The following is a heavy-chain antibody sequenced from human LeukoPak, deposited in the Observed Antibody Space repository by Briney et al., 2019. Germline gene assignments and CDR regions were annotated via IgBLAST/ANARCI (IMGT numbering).Heavy chain of an antibody. V-gene: IGHV1-2*02. J-gene: IGHJ4*02. D-gene: IGHD2-2*01. CDR2: IEPNCGGT. CDR1: GYTFTGYY. CDR3: ARNGPGYCSSTSCYGEGPFDY. Sequence: GASVKVSCKATGYTFTGYYMHWVRQGPGQGLEWMGWIEPNCGGTNYAQKSQGRVTMTRDTSISTAYMELSRQRSDDTAVYYCARNGPGYCSSTSCYGEGPFDYWGQGTLVTVSS.